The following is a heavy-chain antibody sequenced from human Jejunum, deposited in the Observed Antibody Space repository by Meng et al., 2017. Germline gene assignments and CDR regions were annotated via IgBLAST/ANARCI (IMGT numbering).Heavy chain of an antibody. V-gene: IGHV3-23*04. CDR1: GFTFSSYA. Sequence: EVQRVESGGGVVQPGGSLRRACAASGFTFSSYAMSWVRQAPGKGLEWVSTISGSGGGTYYPDSVKGRFTISRDDSKNTLYLQMNSLRAEDTAVYYCARGCGTTCYIDYWGQGTLVTVSS. CDR3: ARGCGTTCYIDY. D-gene: IGHD2-2*02. CDR2: ISGSGGGT. J-gene: IGHJ4*02.